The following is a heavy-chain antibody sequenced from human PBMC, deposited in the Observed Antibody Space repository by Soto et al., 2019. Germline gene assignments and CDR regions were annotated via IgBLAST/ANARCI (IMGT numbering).Heavy chain of an antibody. J-gene: IGHJ4*02. D-gene: IGHD3-22*01. Sequence: GASVKVSCKASGGTFSSYAISWVRQAPGQGLEWMGGIIPIFGTANYAQKFQGRVTITADESTSTAYMELSSLRSEDTAVYYCARAISEYYYDSSGYQNGYYFDYWGQGTLVTVSS. CDR1: GGTFSSYA. CDR2: IIPIFGTA. CDR3: ARAISEYYYDSSGYQNGYYFDY. V-gene: IGHV1-69*13.